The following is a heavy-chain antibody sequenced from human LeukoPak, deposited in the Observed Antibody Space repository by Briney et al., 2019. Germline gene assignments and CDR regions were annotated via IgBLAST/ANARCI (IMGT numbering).Heavy chain of an antibody. CDR1: GFTFSSYA. D-gene: IGHD3-22*01. CDR3: AKDRMEAAVIVVVTAFDY. CDR2: ISGSGGST. Sequence: GGSLRLSCAASGFTFSSYAMSWVRQAPGKGLEWVPAISGSGGSTYYADSVKGRFTISRDNSKNTLYLQMNSLRAEDTAVYYCAKDRMEAAVIVVVTAFDYWGQGTLVTVSS. J-gene: IGHJ4*02. V-gene: IGHV3-23*01.